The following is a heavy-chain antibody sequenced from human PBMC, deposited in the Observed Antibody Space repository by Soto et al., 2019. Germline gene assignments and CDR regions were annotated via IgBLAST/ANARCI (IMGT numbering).Heavy chain of an antibody. CDR1: GYTFTSYD. D-gene: IGHD3-10*01. CDR3: ARVRGAVEGTGWFAP. J-gene: IGHJ5*02. V-gene: IGHV1-8*01. Sequence: QVQLVQSGSEVKKPGASVKVSCKASGYTFTSYDINWVRQATGKGLEWMGWMNPNSGNTGYAQKFQGRVTMTSNTSISTASMGLSSLRSEDTAVYSCARVRGAVEGTGWFAPLGQGTLVTVSS. CDR2: MNPNSGNT.